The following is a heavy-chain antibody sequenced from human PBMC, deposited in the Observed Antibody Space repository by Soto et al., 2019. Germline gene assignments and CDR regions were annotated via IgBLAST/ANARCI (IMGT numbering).Heavy chain of an antibody. J-gene: IGHJ5*02. Sequence: GSLRLSCAASGFTFSSYAMSWVRQAPGKGLKWVSAISGSGGSTYYADSVKGRFTISRDNSKNTLYLQMNSLRAEDTAVYYCAKGAVGLQLRISLDWFDPWGQGTLVTVSS. CDR3: AKGAVGLQLRISLDWFDP. V-gene: IGHV3-23*01. D-gene: IGHD1-7*01. CDR2: ISGSGGST. CDR1: GFTFSSYA.